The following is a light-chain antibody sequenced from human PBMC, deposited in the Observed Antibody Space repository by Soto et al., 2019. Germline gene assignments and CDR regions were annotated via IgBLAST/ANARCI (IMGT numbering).Light chain of an antibody. CDR2: DAS. CDR1: QSVSSY. CDR3: QHYGDSSWT. J-gene: IGKJ1*01. Sequence: EIVLTQSPATLSLSPGERATLSCRASQSVSSYLAWYQQKPGQAPRLLIYDASSRATGIPDRFSGSGSGTDFTLTISRVEPEDFAVYFCQHYGDSSWTFGQGSRVEIK. V-gene: IGKV3-11*01.